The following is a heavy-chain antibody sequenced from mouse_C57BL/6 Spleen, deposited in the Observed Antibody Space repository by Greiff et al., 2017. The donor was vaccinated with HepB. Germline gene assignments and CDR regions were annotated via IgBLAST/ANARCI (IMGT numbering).Heavy chain of an antibody. D-gene: IGHD3-2*02. V-gene: IGHV1-64*01. CDR3: ARGGQLRLREGYFDY. CDR2: IHPNSGST. J-gene: IGHJ2*01. Sequence: QVQLKQPGAELVKPGASVKLSCKASGYTFTSYWMHWVKQRPGQGLEWIGMIHPNSGSTNYNEKFKSKATLTVDKSSSTAYMQLSSLTSEDSAVYYCARGGQLRLREGYFDYWGQGTTLTVSS. CDR1: GYTFTSYW.